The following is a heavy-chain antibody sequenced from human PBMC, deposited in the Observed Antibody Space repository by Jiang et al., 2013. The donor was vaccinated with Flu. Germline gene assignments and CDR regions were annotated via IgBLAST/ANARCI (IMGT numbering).Heavy chain of an antibody. CDR1: GVPFSGYY. J-gene: IGHJ4*02. D-gene: IGHD3-22*01. Sequence: GLVKPSETLSLTCAVYGVPFSGYYWSWIRQPPGKGLEWIGEVTDSGTTNYSPSLNSRVTISVDTSKSQFSLKLSSVTAADTAVYYCASTRNYFDRSGYYFWGQGTQVTVTS. CDR3: ASTRNYFDRSGYYF. V-gene: IGHV4-34*01. CDR2: VTDSGTT.